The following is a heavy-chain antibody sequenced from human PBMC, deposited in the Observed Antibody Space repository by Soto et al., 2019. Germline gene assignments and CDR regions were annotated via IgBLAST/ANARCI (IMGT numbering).Heavy chain of an antibody. CDR2: IYHSGST. D-gene: IGHD3-22*01. V-gene: IGHV4-30-2*01. CDR3: ARDRFYDSSGFDY. Sequence: SEPLSLTCAVSGGSISSGGYSWSWIRQPPGKGLEWIGYIYHSGSTYYNPSLKSRVTISVDRSKNQFSLKLSSVTAADTAVYYCARDRFYDSSGFDYWGQGTLVTVS. CDR1: GGSISSGGYS. J-gene: IGHJ4*02.